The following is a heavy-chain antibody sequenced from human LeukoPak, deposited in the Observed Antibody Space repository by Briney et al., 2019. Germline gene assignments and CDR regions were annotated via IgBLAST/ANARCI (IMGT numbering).Heavy chain of an antibody. Sequence: PGGSLRLSCAASGFTFSSYAMHWVRQAPGKGLEWVADISYDGSNKYYADSVKGRFTISRDNSKNTLYLQMNSLRAEDTAVYYCARTFYGSGSNNWFDPWGQGTLFTVSS. D-gene: IGHD3-10*01. CDR2: ISYDGSNK. CDR1: GFTFSSYA. CDR3: ARTFYGSGSNNWFDP. J-gene: IGHJ5*02. V-gene: IGHV3-30-3*01.